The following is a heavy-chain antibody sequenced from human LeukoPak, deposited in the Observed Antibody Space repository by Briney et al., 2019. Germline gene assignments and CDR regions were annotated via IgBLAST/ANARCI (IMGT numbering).Heavy chain of an antibody. J-gene: IGHJ4*02. D-gene: IGHD6-13*01. V-gene: IGHV4-59*01. Sequence: SETLSLTCTVSGRSISSYYWSWIRQPPGKGLEWIGYIYYSGSTNYNPSLKSRVTISVDTSKNQFSLKLSSVTAADTAVYYCARAKLAAPFDYWGQGTLVTVSS. CDR3: ARAKLAAPFDY. CDR1: GRSISSYY. CDR2: IYYSGST.